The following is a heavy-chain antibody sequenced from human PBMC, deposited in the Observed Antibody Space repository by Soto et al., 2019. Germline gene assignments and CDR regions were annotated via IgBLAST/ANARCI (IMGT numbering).Heavy chain of an antibody. V-gene: IGHV4-30-4*01. J-gene: IGHJ5*02. CDR2: IYYSGNT. Sequence: PXETLSLSFTVSGGSVSIGDYYWTWIRQPPGKGLEWIGDIYYSGNTYFNSSLRGRVTISMDTSKNQFSLRLSSVTAADTAVYYCARSPAYYSGSGSYLTSFDPWGQGTLVTVSS. CDR1: GGSVSIGDYY. D-gene: IGHD3-10*01. CDR3: ARSPAYYSGSGSYLTSFDP.